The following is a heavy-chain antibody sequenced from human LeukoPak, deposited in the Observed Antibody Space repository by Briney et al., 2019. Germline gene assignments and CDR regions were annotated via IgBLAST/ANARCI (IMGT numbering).Heavy chain of an antibody. Sequence: NPSETLSLTCTVSGGSISSYYWGWIRQPPGKGLEWIGSIYYGGSTYYNPSLKSRVTISVDTSKNQFSLKLSSVTAADTAVYYCARDPVPHYYDSSGYPLGPAWGQGTLVTVSS. CDR3: ARDPVPHYYDSSGYPLGPA. CDR1: GGSISSYY. D-gene: IGHD3-22*01. V-gene: IGHV4-39*07. CDR2: IYYGGST. J-gene: IGHJ5*02.